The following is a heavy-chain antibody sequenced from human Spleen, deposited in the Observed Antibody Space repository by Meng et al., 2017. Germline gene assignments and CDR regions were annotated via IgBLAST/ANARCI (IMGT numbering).Heavy chain of an antibody. Sequence: ASVKVSCKASGYTFTSYGIVWVRQAPGQGFEWMGWISGYNDDRNYVQKFQGRVTMTTDTSTSTAYMELRSLTSDDTAVYYCARDLVGATMGDYWGQGTLVTVSS. V-gene: IGHV1-18*01. D-gene: IGHD1-26*01. CDR3: ARDLVGATMGDY. J-gene: IGHJ4*02. CDR2: ISGYNDDR. CDR1: GYTFTSYG.